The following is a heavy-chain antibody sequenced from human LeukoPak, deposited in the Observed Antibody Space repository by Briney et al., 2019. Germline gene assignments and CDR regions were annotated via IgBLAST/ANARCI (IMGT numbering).Heavy chain of an antibody. CDR3: AREDYYGSGSLP. D-gene: IGHD3-10*01. Sequence: ASVKVSCETSGYTFTGYYMHWVRQAPGQGLEWMGWINPNSGGTNYAQKFQGRVTMTRDTSISTAYMELSRLRSDDTAVYYCAREDYYGSGSLPWGQGTLVTVSS. CDR1: GYTFTGYY. CDR2: INPNSGGT. J-gene: IGHJ4*02. V-gene: IGHV1-2*02.